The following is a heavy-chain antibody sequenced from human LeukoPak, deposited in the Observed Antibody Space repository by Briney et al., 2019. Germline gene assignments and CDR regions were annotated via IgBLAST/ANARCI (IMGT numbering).Heavy chain of an antibody. CDR1: GDSASSNSAT. V-gene: IGHV6-1*01. CDR2: TYYRSKWYK. Sequence: SQTLSLTCAISGDSASSNSATWNWIRQSPSRGLEWLGRTYYRSKWYKYFAVSVKGRITINPDTSKNQFSLQLNSVTPEDTAVYYCARGPSYFQHWGQGTLVTVSS. J-gene: IGHJ1*01. CDR3: ARGPSYFQH.